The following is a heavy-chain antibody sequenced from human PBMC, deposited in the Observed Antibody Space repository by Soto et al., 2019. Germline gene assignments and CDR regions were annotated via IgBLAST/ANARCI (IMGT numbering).Heavy chain of an antibody. D-gene: IGHD4-4*01. CDR2: INPSGGST. V-gene: IGHV1-46*03. Sequence: ASVKVSCKASGYTFTIYYMHWVRQAPGQGLEWMGIINPSGGSTSYAQKFQGRVTMTRDTSTGTVYMELSSLRSEDTAVYCCARGGDPGAPLTRLTRDDNWFDPWGQGTLVTVSS. CDR3: ARGGDPGAPLTRLTRDDNWFDP. J-gene: IGHJ5*02. CDR1: GYTFTIYY.